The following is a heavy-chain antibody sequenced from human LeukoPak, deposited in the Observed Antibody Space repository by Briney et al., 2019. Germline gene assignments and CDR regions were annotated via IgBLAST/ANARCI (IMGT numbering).Heavy chain of an antibody. CDR2: INHSGST. Sequence: KPSETLSLTCAVYGGSFSGYYWSWIRQPPGKGLEWIGEINHSGSTNYNPSLKSRVTISVDTSKNQFSLKLSSVTAADTAVYYCARAATTVLPFDYWGQGTLVTVSS. CDR1: GGSFSGYY. CDR3: ARAATTVLPFDY. V-gene: IGHV4-34*01. J-gene: IGHJ4*02. D-gene: IGHD4-17*01.